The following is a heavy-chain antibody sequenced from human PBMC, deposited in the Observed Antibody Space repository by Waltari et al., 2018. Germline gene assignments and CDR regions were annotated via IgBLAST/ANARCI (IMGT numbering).Heavy chain of an antibody. CDR1: GFTFSSYG. CDR2: IWYDGSNK. D-gene: IGHD5-12*01. Sequence: QVQLVESGGGVVQPGRSLRLSCAASGFTFSSYGMHWVRQAPGKGLEWVAVIWYDGSNKYYADSGKGRFTISRDNSKNTLYLQMNSLRAEDTAMYYCAKDRYSGYDLSWYFDLWGRGTLVTVSS. CDR3: AKDRYSGYDLSWYFDL. V-gene: IGHV3-30*18. J-gene: IGHJ2*01.